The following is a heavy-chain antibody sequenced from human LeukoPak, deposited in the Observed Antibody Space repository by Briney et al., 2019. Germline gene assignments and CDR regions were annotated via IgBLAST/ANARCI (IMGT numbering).Heavy chain of an antibody. D-gene: IGHD5-12*01. CDR3: ARGIRGYSGYDRLYYYYYYMDV. CDR2: IIPIFGTA. Sequence: SVKVSCKASGGTFSSYAISWVRQAPGQGLEWMGGIIPIFGTANYAQKFQGRVTITTDESTSTAYMELSSLRSEDTAVYYCARGIRGYSGYDRLYYYYYYMDVWGKGTTVTVSS. J-gene: IGHJ6*03. CDR1: GGTFSSYA. V-gene: IGHV1-69*05.